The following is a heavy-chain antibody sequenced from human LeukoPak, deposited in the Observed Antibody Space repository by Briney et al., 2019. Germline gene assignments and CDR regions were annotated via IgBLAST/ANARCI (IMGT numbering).Heavy chain of an antibody. V-gene: IGHV3-11*05. CDR2: ISSTSRYT. Sequence: PGGSLRLSCAASGFTFSDHYMSWIRQARGKGLEWVSYISSTSRYTYYADSVKGRFTISRDDSKNTLYLQMNSLRAEDTAVYYCVKADRGWGVITKDWGQGTLVTVSS. CDR3: VKADRGWGVITKD. J-gene: IGHJ4*02. CDR1: GFTFSDHY. D-gene: IGHD3-10*01.